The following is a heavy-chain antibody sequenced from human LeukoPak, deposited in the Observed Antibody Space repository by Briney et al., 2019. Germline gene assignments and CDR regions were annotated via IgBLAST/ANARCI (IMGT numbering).Heavy chain of an antibody. J-gene: IGHJ3*02. CDR2: INPNSGST. CDR3: AREILEWLSSPASDAFDI. CDR1: GYTFTGYY. V-gene: IGHV1-2*02. D-gene: IGHD3-3*01. Sequence: ASVKVSCKASGYTFTGYYMHWVRQAPGQGLEWMGWINPNSGSTNYAQKFQGRVTMTRDTSISTAYMELSRLRSDDTAVYYCAREILEWLSSPASDAFDIWGQGTMVTVSS.